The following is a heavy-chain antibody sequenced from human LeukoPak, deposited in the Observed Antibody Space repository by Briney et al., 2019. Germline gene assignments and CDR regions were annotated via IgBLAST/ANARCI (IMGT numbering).Heavy chain of an antibody. Sequence: ASVKVSCKASGYTFTSYDINWVRQATGQGLEWMGWMNPNSGDTGYPQKFQGRVTMTRDTSITTAYMELGSLRSDDTAVYYCARDTGYDILTLFDYWGQGTLVTVSS. CDR1: GYTFTSYD. CDR3: ARDTGYDILTLFDY. J-gene: IGHJ4*02. D-gene: IGHD3-9*01. CDR2: MNPNSGDT. V-gene: IGHV1-8*01.